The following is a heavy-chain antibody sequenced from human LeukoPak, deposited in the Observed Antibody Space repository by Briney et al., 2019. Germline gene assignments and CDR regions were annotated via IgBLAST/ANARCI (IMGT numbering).Heavy chain of an antibody. CDR2: ISSSGSTI. D-gene: IGHD6-13*01. Sequence: GGSLRLSCAASGFTFSDYYMSWIRQAPGKGLEWVSYISSSGSTIYYADSVKGRFTISRDNAKNSLYLQMNSLRAEDTAVYYCARDLTGSSWEYYYYYYGMDVWGQGTTVTVSS. CDR3: ARDLTGSSWEYYYYYYGMDV. J-gene: IGHJ6*02. CDR1: GFTFSDYY. V-gene: IGHV3-11*01.